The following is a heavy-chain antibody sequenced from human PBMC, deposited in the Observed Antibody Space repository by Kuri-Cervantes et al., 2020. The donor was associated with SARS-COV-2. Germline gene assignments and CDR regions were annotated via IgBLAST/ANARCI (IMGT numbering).Heavy chain of an antibody. Sequence: GGSLRLSCAASGFTFSSYAMHWVRQAPGKGLEWVAVISYDGSNKYYADSVKGRFTISRDNSKNTLYLQMNSLRAEDTAVYYCAKDQGDSYGISYFDYWGQGTLVTVS. CDR3: AKDQGDSYGISYFDY. D-gene: IGHD5-18*01. CDR1: GFTFSSYA. J-gene: IGHJ4*02. V-gene: IGHV3-30-3*01. CDR2: ISYDGSNK.